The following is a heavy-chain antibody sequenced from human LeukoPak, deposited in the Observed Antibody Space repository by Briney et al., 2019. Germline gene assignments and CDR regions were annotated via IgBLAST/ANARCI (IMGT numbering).Heavy chain of an antibody. CDR3: AITYSPIYYYYGMDV. V-gene: IGHV3-23*01. CDR2: ISGGGGST. CDR1: GFTFSNYA. Sequence: GGSLRLSCAASGFTFSNYAMSWVRLAPGKGLEWVSTISGGGGSTYYADSVKGRFTISRDNSRNTLYLQMNSLRAEDTAVYYCAITYSPIYYYYGMDVWGQGTTVTVSS. J-gene: IGHJ6*02. D-gene: IGHD4-11*01.